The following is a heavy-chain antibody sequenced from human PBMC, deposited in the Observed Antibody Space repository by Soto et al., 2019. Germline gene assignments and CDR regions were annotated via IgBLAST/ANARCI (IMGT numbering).Heavy chain of an antibody. D-gene: IGHD3-9*01. CDR1: GGSISSGGYY. Sequence: QVQLQESGPGLVKPSQTLSLTCTVSGGSISSGGYYWSWIRQHPGKGLEWIGYIYYSGSTYYNPSLTSRVTISVDTSKNQFSLKLSSVTAADTAVYYCARDDISHYYFDYWGQGTLVTVSS. CDR2: IYYSGST. CDR3: ARDDISHYYFDY. V-gene: IGHV4-31*03. J-gene: IGHJ4*02.